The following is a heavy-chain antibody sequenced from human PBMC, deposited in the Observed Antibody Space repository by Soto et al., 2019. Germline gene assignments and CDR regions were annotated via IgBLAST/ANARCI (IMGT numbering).Heavy chain of an antibody. CDR1: GGSISSGGYS. J-gene: IGHJ1*01. D-gene: IGHD3-22*01. CDR2: IYHSGST. CDR3: ASSYYDSSGSALRD. Sequence: QLQLQESGSGLVKPSQTLSLTCAVSGGSISSGGYSWSWIRQPPGKGLEWIGYIYHSGSTYYNPCLKSRVTISVDRSKNQFSLKLSSVTAADTAVYYCASSYYDSSGSALRDWGQGTLVTVSS. V-gene: IGHV4-30-2*01.